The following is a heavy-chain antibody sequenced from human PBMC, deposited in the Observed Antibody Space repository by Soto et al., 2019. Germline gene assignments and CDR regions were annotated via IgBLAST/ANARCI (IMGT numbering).Heavy chain of an antibody. CDR3: ARGQSGSPVSGMDV. CDR1: GFTFSNYW. J-gene: IGHJ6*02. Sequence: EVQLVESGGGLVQPGGSLRLSCAASGFTFSNYWMHWVRQAPGKGLVWVSCIDSDGSNTNYADSVKGRFTISRDNAKNTLYLQMNSLRAEDTAVYYCARGQSGSPVSGMDVWSQGTTVTVSS. D-gene: IGHD3-3*01. CDR2: IDSDGSNT. V-gene: IGHV3-74*01.